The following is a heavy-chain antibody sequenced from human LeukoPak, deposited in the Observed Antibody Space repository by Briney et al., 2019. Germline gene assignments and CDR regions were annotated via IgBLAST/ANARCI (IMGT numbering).Heavy chain of an antibody. CDR2: IRHDESVR. D-gene: IGHD6-19*01. CDR1: GFTFSSYG. Sequence: GGSLRLSCAASGFTFSSYGMHWVRQAPDRGLEWVAFIRHDESVRYYADSVKGRFTISRDNSKNTLSLQMNSLRPEDTAVYYCAKGPSQGATWLGDYWGQGILVTVSS. J-gene: IGHJ4*02. V-gene: IGHV3-30*02. CDR3: AKGPSQGATWLGDY.